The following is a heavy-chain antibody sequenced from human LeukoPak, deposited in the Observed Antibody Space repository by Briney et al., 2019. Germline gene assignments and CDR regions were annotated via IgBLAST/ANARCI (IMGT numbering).Heavy chain of an antibody. D-gene: IGHD2-15*01. CDR3: ASPFSGTAAFDI. CDR2: ISYDGSNK. Sequence: GGSLRLSCAASGFTFSSYAMHWVRQAPGKGLEWVAVISYDGSNKYYADSVKGRFTISRGNSKNTLYLQMNSLRAEDTAVYYCASPFSGTAAFDIWGQGTMVTVSS. V-gene: IGHV3-30-3*01. CDR1: GFTFSSYA. J-gene: IGHJ3*02.